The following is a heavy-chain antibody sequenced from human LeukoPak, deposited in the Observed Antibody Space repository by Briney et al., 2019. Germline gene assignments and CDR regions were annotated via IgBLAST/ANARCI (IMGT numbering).Heavy chain of an antibody. Sequence: GGSLRLSCAASGFTFSSYAMSWVRQAPGKGLEWVSAISGSGGSTYYADSVKGRFTISRDNSKNTLYLQMNSLRAEDTAVYYCAKDAVRYSSGWYRGPFDYWGQGTLVTVSS. CDR2: ISGSGGST. D-gene: IGHD6-19*01. CDR3: AKDAVRYSSGWYRGPFDY. V-gene: IGHV3-23*01. CDR1: GFTFSSYA. J-gene: IGHJ4*02.